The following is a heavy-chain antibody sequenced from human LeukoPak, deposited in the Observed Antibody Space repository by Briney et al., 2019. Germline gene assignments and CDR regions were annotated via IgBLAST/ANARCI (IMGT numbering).Heavy chain of an antibody. J-gene: IGHJ6*02. D-gene: IGHD3-16*01. CDR1: GFTFSNFG. CDR2: IAYDGSDK. Sequence: GGSLRLSCAASGFTFSNFGMHWVRQAPGKGLQWVAVIAYDGSDKWSADSVKGRITISRDNSENTLYLQINDLRTDDTAVYYCARPGLGKYGYYGMDVWGQGTTVTVSS. CDR3: ARPGLGKYGYYGMDV. V-gene: IGHV3-30*03.